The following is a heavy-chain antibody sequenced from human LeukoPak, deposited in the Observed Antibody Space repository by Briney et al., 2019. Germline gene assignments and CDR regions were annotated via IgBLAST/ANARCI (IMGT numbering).Heavy chain of an antibody. V-gene: IGHV3-11*04. CDR2: ISSSSSTI. J-gene: IGHJ4*02. Sequence: GGSLRLSCAASGFTFSDYYMSWIRQAPGKGLEWVSYISSSSSTIYYADSVKGRFTISRDNAKNSLYLQMNSLRAEDTAVYYCASLLYYDILTGYLDYWGQGTLVTVSS. CDR3: ASLLYYDILTGYLDY. D-gene: IGHD3-9*01. CDR1: GFTFSDYY.